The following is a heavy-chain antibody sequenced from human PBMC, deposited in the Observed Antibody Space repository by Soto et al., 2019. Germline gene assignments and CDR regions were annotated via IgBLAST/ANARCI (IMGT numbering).Heavy chain of an antibody. Sequence: GGSLRLSCAASGFTFSTYWMTWVRQAPGKGLEWVANINQDGSEKYYMDSMKGRFTISRDNAKNSLYLQMNSLRAEDTAVYYCARDQLYYNDISGRPLNAFDVWGQGTMVTVSS. CDR3: ARDQLYYNDISGRPLNAFDV. D-gene: IGHD3-22*01. CDR1: GFTFSTYW. V-gene: IGHV3-7*01. CDR2: INQDGSEK. J-gene: IGHJ3*01.